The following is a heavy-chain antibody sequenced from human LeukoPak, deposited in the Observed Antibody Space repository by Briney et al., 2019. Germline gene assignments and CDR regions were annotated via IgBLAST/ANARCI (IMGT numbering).Heavy chain of an antibody. CDR1: GGTFSSYA. CDR3: ASSYSSSLSYDY. CDR2: IIPIFGTA. V-gene: IGHV1-69*13. J-gene: IGHJ4*02. Sequence: SVKVSCKASGGTFSSYAISWVRQAPGQGLEWMGGIIPIFGTANYAQKCQGRATTTADESTSTAYRELSSLRSEDTAVYYCASSYSSSLSYDYWGQGTLVPVPS. D-gene: IGHD6-13*01.